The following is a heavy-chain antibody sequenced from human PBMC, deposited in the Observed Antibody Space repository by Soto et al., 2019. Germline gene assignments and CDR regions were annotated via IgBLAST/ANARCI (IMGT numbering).Heavy chain of an antibody. CDR1: GFTVSSNY. V-gene: IGHV3-53*01. D-gene: IGHD3-16*01. CDR3: ARGGSIGSTLWGFDY. Sequence: LRLSCAASGFTVSSNYMSWVRQAPGKGLEWVSVIYSGGSTYYADSVKGRFTISRDNSKNTLYLQMNSLRAEDTAVYYCARGGSIGSTLWGFDYWGQGTLVTVSS. CDR2: IYSGGST. J-gene: IGHJ4*02.